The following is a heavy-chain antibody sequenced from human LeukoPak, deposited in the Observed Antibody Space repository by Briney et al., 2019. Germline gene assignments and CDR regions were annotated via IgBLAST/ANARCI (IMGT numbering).Heavy chain of an antibody. Sequence: SETLSLTCTVSGGFISSYYWSWIRQPAGKGLEWIGRIYTSGSTNYNPSLKSRVTMSVDTSKNQFSLKLSSVTAADTAVYYCARDSTGGSGSYYTYFDYWGQGTLVTVSS. D-gene: IGHD3-10*01. CDR3: ARDSTGGSGSYYTYFDY. J-gene: IGHJ4*02. CDR1: GGFISSYY. V-gene: IGHV4-4*07. CDR2: IYTSGST.